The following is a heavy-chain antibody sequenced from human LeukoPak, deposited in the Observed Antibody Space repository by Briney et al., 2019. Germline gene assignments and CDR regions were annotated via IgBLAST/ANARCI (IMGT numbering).Heavy chain of an antibody. CDR3: ARVSGYDWNDYYYYYMDV. V-gene: IGHV3-30*03. CDR1: GFTFSSHD. Sequence: GGSLRLSCAASGFTFSSHDMHWVRQAPGKGLEWVAFISYDGGKKDYADSVKGRFTISRDNSKNTLYLQMNSLRVEDTAVYYCARVSGYDWNDYYYYYMDVWGKGTTVTISS. D-gene: IGHD5-12*01. J-gene: IGHJ6*03. CDR2: ISYDGGKK.